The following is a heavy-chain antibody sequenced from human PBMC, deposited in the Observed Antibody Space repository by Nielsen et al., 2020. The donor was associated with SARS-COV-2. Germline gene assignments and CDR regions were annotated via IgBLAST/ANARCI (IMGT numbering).Heavy chain of an antibody. J-gene: IGHJ6*02. CDR3: TTDSIPRIAAAGTSPLYYYGMDV. Sequence: GGSLRLSCVASGFTFSNAWMSWVRQAPGKGLEWVGRIKSKTDGGTTDYAAPVKGRFTISRDDSKNTLYLQMNSLKTEDTAVYYCTTDSIPRIAAAGTSPLYYYGMDVWGQGTTVTVSS. V-gene: IGHV3-15*01. CDR2: IKSKTDGGTT. D-gene: IGHD6-13*01. CDR1: GFTFSNAW.